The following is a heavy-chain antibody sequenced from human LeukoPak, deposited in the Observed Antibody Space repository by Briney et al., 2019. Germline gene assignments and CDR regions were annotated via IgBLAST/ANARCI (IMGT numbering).Heavy chain of an antibody. D-gene: IGHD3/OR15-3a*01. CDR3: ATTARVGQN. CDR2: IGKRGTDI. J-gene: IGHJ4*02. CDR1: GFTFTDYY. V-gene: IGHV3-11*01. Sequence: GGSLRLSCATSGFTFTDYYMSWVRQAPGKGLEWLSYIGKRGTDINYAGSVKGRFTVSRDNAKSSLFLQMDNLRAEDTAVYYCATTARVGQNWGQGTLVTVSS.